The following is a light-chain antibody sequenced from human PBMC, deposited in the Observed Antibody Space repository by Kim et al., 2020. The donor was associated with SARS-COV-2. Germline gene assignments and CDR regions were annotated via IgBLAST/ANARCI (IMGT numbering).Light chain of an antibody. CDR2: STN. V-gene: IGLV1-44*01. J-gene: IGLJ3*02. CDR3: AAWDGSLNGRV. Sequence: GQRVTISCSGLNANIASYSVAWSQQFTGTAPNLLIYSTNQRPSGVPDRCSGSKSGTSASLAISGLQSEDEADYYCAAWDGSLNGRVFGGGTQLTVL. CDR1: NANIASYS.